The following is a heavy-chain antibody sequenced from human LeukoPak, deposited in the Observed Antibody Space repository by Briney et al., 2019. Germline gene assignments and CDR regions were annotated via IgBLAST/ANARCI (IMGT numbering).Heavy chain of an antibody. J-gene: IGHJ4*02. V-gene: IGHV3-11*01. Sequence: GGSLRLSCAASGFTFSDFFMTWIRQAPGKGLEWVSYISGGGTTIYYADSVRGRFTVSRDNARNSLHLQMNSLRAEDTAIYFCARDPLLVGTTGDGYWGQGTLVTVSS. CDR2: ISGGGTTI. D-gene: IGHD1-1*01. CDR3: ARDPLLVGTTGDGY. CDR1: GFTFSDFF.